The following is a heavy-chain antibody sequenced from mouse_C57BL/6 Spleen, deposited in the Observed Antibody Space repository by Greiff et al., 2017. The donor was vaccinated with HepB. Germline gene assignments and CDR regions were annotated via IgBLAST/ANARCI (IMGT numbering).Heavy chain of an antibody. J-gene: IGHJ3*01. Sequence: EVKVEESGGGLVKPGGSLKLSCAASGFTFSSYAMSWVRQTPEKRLEWVATISDGGSYTYYPDNVKGRFTISRDNAKNNLYLQMSHLKSEDTAMYYCAREDYYGTLAYWGQGTLVTVSA. V-gene: IGHV5-4*01. CDR1: GFTFSSYA. CDR2: ISDGGSYT. D-gene: IGHD1-1*01. CDR3: AREDYYGTLAY.